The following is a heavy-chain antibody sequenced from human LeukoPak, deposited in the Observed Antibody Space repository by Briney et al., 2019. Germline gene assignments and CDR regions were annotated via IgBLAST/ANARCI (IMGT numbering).Heavy chain of an antibody. CDR3: TTLKTSATVTTEWYFDL. CDR1: GFTFSSYA. J-gene: IGHJ2*01. CDR2: IRSKGNNYAT. D-gene: IGHD4-17*01. Sequence: PGGSLRLSCAASGFTFSSYAMSWVRQAPGKGLEWVGRIRSKGNNYATAYAASVKGRFSLSRDDSKNTAYLQMNSLKTGDTAVYYCTTLKTSATVTTEWYFDLWGRGTLVTVSA. V-gene: IGHV3-73*01.